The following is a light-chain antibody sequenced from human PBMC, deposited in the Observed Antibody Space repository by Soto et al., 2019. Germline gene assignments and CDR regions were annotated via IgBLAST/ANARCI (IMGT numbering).Light chain of an antibody. CDR2: SAS. Sequence: DIQMTQSPSSLSASIGDRVTITCRPSRGIGNALAWYQQKPGTVPKLLIHSASTLQSGVPSRFSGSGSGTDFTLTISSLQPEDVAVYYCQQFSSYPLTFGGGTKVDIK. CDR3: QQFSSYPLT. CDR1: RGIGNA. V-gene: IGKV1-27*01. J-gene: IGKJ4*01.